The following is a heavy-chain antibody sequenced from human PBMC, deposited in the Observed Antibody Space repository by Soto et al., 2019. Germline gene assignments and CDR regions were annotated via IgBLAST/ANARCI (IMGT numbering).Heavy chain of an antibody. V-gene: IGHV2-70*11. CDR3: ARMRDTAMALSRYYYYGMDV. CDR2: IDWDDDK. D-gene: IGHD5-18*01. Sequence: GPTLVNPTQTLTLTCTFSGFSLSTSGMCVSWIRQPPGKALDWLARIDWDDDKYYSTSLKTRLTISKDTSKNQVVLTMTNMDPVDTATYYCARMRDTAMALSRYYYYGMDVWGQGTTVTVS. CDR1: GFSLSTSGMC. J-gene: IGHJ6*02.